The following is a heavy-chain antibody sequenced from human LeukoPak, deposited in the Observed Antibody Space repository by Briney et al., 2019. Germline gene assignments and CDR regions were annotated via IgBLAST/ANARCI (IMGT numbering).Heavy chain of an antibody. D-gene: IGHD5-18*01. V-gene: IGHV3-21*01. CDR2: ISSSSSYI. Sequence: KPGGSLRLSCAASGFTFSSYSMNWVRQAPGKGLEWVSSISSSSSYIYYADSVKGRFTISRDNAKNSLYLQMNSLRAEDTAVYYCARDPSDTAISPFDYWAREPWSPSPQ. CDR3: ARDPSDTAISPFDY. J-gene: IGHJ4*02. CDR1: GFTFSSYS.